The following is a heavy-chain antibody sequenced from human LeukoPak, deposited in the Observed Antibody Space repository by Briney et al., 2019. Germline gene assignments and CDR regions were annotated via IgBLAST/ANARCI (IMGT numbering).Heavy chain of an antibody. D-gene: IGHD4-11*01. Sequence: ASVKVSCKASGYTFTSYDINWVRQATGQGLEWMGWMNPNSGNTGYAQKFQGRVTMTTDTSTSTAYMELRSLRSDDTAVYYCARAGSTVTTYRWFDPWGQGTLVTVSS. CDR1: GYTFTSYD. CDR3: ARAGSTVTTYRWFDP. CDR2: MNPNSGNT. J-gene: IGHJ5*02. V-gene: IGHV1-8*01.